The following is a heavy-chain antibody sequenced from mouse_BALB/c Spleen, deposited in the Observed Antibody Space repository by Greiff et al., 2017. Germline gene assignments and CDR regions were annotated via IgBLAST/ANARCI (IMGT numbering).Heavy chain of an antibody. CDR1: GYTFSSYW. V-gene: IGHV1-9*01. Sequence: QVQLQQSGAELMKPGASVKISCKATGYTFSSYWIEWVKQRPGHGLEWIGEILPGSGSTNYNEKFKGKATFTADTSSNTAYMQLSSLTSEDSAVYYCARTYYGNYAFMDYWGQGTSVTVSS. CDR3: ARTYYGNYAFMDY. D-gene: IGHD2-10*01. CDR2: ILPGSGST. J-gene: IGHJ4*01.